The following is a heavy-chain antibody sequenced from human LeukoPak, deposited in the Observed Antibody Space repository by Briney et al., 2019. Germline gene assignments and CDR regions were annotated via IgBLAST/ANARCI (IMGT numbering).Heavy chain of an antibody. D-gene: IGHD6-19*01. Sequence: GGSLRLSCAASGFTFSRYDMSWVRQAPGKGLEWVSGLSGSGGSTYYVDSVKGRFTISRDNSKNTLYLQMNSLRAEDTAVYYCAKSGSGWYADNLGQGTLVTVSS. J-gene: IGHJ4*02. V-gene: IGHV3-23*01. CDR3: AKSGSGWYADN. CDR2: LSGSGGST. CDR1: GFTFSRYD.